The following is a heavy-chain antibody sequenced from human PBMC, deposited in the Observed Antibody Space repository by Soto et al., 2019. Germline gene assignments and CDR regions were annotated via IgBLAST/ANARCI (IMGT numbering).Heavy chain of an antibody. CDR3: ARAADPDAFDI. CDR2: ISSSSSYI. J-gene: IGHJ3*02. V-gene: IGHV3-21*01. CDR1: GFTFSSYS. Sequence: GGSLRLSCAASGFTFSSYSMNWVRQAPGKGLEWVSSISSSSSYIYYADSVKGRFTISRDNAKNSLYLQMNSLRAEDTAVYYCARAADPDAFDIWGQGTMVTVSS.